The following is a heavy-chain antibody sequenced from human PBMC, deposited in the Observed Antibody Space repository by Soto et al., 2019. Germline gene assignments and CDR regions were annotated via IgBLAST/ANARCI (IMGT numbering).Heavy chain of an antibody. CDR2: IFYSGST. V-gene: IGHV4-39*01. Sequence: QVQLQESGPGLVKPSETLSLTCTVSGGSISSSSYYWGWIRQPPGKGLEWIGSIFYSGSTYYNPSLLSRVTISVDTSTNQSSLKLRSVTAADTAVYYCARIVRGIVITYYYMDVWGKGTTVTVSS. CDR3: ARIVRGIVITYYYMDV. J-gene: IGHJ6*03. D-gene: IGHD2-21*01. CDR1: GGSISSSSYY.